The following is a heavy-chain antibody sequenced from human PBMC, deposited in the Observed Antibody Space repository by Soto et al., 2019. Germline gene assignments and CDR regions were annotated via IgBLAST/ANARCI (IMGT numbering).Heavy chain of an antibody. CDR2: ISTSGSTI. Sequence: QVQLVESGGGLVKPGGSLRLSYAASGFICGDYYMSWIRQAPGKGREWVSYISTSGSTIYYADSVKGRFTSSRDNAKNSLLLQMPSLSAEDMAVYYCARDSSGGGPNFEFWGQGTLVSVSS. CDR1: GFICGDYY. J-gene: IGHJ4*02. CDR3: ARDSSGGGPNFEF. D-gene: IGHD3-10*01. V-gene: IGHV3-11*01.